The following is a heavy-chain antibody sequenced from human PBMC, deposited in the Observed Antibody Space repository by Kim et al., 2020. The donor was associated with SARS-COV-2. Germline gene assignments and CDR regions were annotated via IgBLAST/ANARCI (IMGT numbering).Heavy chain of an antibody. J-gene: IGHJ4*02. CDR2: ISSSSSYI. CDR3: ARVGLDYDILTGYNDY. CDR1: GFTFSSYS. Sequence: GGSLRLSCAASGFTFSSYSMNWVRQAPGKGLEWVSSISSSSSYIYYADSVKGRFTISRDNAKNSLYLQMNSLRAEDTAVYYCARVGLDYDILTGYNDYWGQGTLVTVSS. V-gene: IGHV3-21*01. D-gene: IGHD3-9*01.